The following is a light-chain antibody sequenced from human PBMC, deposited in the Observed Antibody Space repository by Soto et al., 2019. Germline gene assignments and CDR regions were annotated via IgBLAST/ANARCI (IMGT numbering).Light chain of an antibody. V-gene: IGLV2-14*01. CDR1: SSDVGGYDY. CDR2: EVS. J-gene: IGLJ2*01. Sequence: QSAVTQPASVSGSPGQSITISCTGTSSDVGGYDYVSWYQQYPGKAPRLIIYEVSSRPSGVSNRFSGSKSGNTAYLTISGLQAEDEADYYCSSLTSGSTRFGGGTKLTVL. CDR3: SSLTSGSTR.